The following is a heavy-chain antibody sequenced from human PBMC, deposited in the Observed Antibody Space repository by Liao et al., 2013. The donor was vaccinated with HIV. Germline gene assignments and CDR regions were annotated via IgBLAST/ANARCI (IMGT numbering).Heavy chain of an antibody. V-gene: IGHV4-4*07. CDR1: GGSISSYY. Sequence: QVQLQESGPGLVKPSETLSLTCTVSGGSISSYYWSWIRQPAGKGLEWIGRIYTSGSTNYNPSLKSRVTMSVDTSKNQFSLKLSSVTAADTAVYYCARERPVGDFWSGYPYYFDYWGQGTLVTVSS. J-gene: IGHJ4*02. CDR2: IYTSGST. D-gene: IGHD3-3*01. CDR3: ARERPVGDFWSGYPYYFDY.